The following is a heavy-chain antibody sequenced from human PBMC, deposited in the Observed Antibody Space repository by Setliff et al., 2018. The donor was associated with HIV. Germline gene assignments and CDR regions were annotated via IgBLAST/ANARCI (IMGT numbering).Heavy chain of an antibody. Sequence: SETLSLTCSVSGGSVGSGSYYWSWIRQSPGKGLEWLGYIYYSGSTTYNPSLRSRVTISIDTSKNQFSLNLRSVTAADTGVYYCARDPPGYGDSKDYWGQGKLVTVSS. V-gene: IGHV4-61*01. CDR3: ARDPPGYGDSKDY. J-gene: IGHJ4*02. D-gene: IGHD4-17*01. CDR2: IYYSGST. CDR1: GGSVGSGSYY.